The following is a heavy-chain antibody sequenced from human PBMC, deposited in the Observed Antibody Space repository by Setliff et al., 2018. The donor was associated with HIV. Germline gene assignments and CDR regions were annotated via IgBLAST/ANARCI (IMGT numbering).Heavy chain of an antibody. J-gene: IGHJ4*02. CDR1: GYAFTDYS. CDR3: ARGVKGIATTGKYYFDY. D-gene: IGHD6-13*01. Sequence: ASVKVSCKTSGYAFTDYSIHWVRQAPGQGLEWVGRINPDSRGTNYAQTFQGRVTMTRDTSVSTAYMELSRLKSDDTAVFYCARGVKGIATTGKYYFDYWGQGTLVTVLL. V-gene: IGHV1-2*06. CDR2: INPDSRGT.